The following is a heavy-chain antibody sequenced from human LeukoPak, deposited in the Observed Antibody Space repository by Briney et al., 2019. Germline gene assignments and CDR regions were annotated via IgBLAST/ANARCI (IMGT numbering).Heavy chain of an antibody. Sequence: GESLRLSCAASAFTFSDYSMNWVRQAPGKGLEWVSSISGSGIYAYYADSVKGRFTISRDNAKNSLYLQMNILRAEDTAVYYCARRGGSSSMDYYYHYMDVWGKGTTVTVSS. J-gene: IGHJ6*03. CDR3: ARRGGSSSMDYYYHYMDV. D-gene: IGHD6-6*01. CDR2: ISGSGIYA. V-gene: IGHV3-21*01. CDR1: AFTFSDYS.